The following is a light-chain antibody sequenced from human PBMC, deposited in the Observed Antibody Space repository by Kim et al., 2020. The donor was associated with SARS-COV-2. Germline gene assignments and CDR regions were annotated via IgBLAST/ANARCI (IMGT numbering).Light chain of an antibody. CDR3: QSYDSSLSGSE. V-gene: IGLV1-40*01. J-gene: IGLJ3*02. CDR1: SSNSGAGYD. CDR2: GNS. Sequence: QRVTISCTGSSSNSGAGYDVHWYQQLPGTAPKLLIYGNSNRPSGVPDRFSGSKSGTSASLAITGLQAEDEADYYCQSYDSSLSGSEFGGGTQLTVL.